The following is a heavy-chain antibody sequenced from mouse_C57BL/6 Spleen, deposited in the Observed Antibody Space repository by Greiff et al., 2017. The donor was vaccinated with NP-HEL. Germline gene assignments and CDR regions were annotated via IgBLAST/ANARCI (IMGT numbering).Heavy chain of an antibody. J-gene: IGHJ4*01. CDR2: IWRGGST. CDR1: GFSLTSSG. V-gene: IGHV2-5*01. Sequence: QVQLQQSGPGLVQPSQSLSITCTVSGFSLTSSGVHWVRQSPGKGLEWLGVIWRGGSTDYTAAFMSRLSITKDNSKSQVFFKMNRLQADDTAIYYCAKTGGNYVGYFAMDYWGQGTSVTVSS. CDR3: AKTGGNYVGYFAMDY. D-gene: IGHD2-1*01.